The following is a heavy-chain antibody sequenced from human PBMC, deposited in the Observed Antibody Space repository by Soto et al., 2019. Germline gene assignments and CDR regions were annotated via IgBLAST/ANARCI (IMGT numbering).Heavy chain of an antibody. D-gene: IGHD3-10*01. J-gene: IGHJ6*03. CDR3: ARVRGSGGVFFYYCFGV. Sequence: ASVKVSCKASGYTFTTYGITWVRQAPGQGLEWMGWISGYNGNTNYAQKLQGRVTMTTDTSTSTAYMELRSLRSDDTAVYYCARVRGSGGVFFYYCFGVWGKVTTVP. CDR2: ISGYNGNT. CDR1: GYTFTTYG. V-gene: IGHV1-18*01.